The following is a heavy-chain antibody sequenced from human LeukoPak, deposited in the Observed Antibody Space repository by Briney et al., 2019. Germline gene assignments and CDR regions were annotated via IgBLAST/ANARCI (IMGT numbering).Heavy chain of an antibody. CDR2: ISSSGSTM. J-gene: IGHJ4*02. V-gene: IGHV3-48*03. CDR1: GFTLSSYE. CDR3: ARWDY. Sequence: GGSLRLSCAASGFTLSSYEMNWVRQAPGKGLEWLSYISSSGSTMYYADSVKGRFTISRDNAKNSLYLQMNSLRPEDTAVYYCARWDYWGQGTLVTVSS.